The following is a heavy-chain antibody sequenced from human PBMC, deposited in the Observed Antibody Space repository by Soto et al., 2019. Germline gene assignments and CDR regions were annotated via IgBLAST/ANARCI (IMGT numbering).Heavy chain of an antibody. D-gene: IGHD5-12*01. V-gene: IGHV4-4*02. J-gene: IGHJ5*02. CDR2: IYHSGST. CDR3: ASRGYSGYDNWFDP. Sequence: SETLSLTCAVSGGSISSSNWWSWVRQPPGKGLEWIGEIYHSGSTNYNPSLKSRVTISVDKSKNQFSLKLSSVTAADTAVYYCASRGYSGYDNWFDPWGQGTLVTVSS. CDR1: GGSISSSNW.